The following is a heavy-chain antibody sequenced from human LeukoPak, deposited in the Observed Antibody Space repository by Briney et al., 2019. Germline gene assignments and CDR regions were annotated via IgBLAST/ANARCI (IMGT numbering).Heavy chain of an antibody. D-gene: IGHD6-19*01. J-gene: IGHJ4*02. V-gene: IGHV3-30*04. CDR3: ARSPPWGSSGRPLDY. Sequence: GRSLRLSWAASGFTCSHYAMHWVRQAPGKGLGWVAVISYDGTNKYYADSVKGRFTISRDNSKDTLYLQMNSLRAEDTAVYYCARSPPWGSSGRPLDYWGQGTLVTVSS. CDR1: GFTCSHYA. CDR2: ISYDGTNK.